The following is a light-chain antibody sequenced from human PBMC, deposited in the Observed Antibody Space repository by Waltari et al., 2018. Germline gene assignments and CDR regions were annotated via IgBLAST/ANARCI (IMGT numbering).Light chain of an antibody. V-gene: IGKV1-5*03. Sequence: DIQMTQSPSTLSASVGDRVTITCRASQSINGWLAWYQQKPGKAPKLLIYKAFTLESGVPSRFSGSGSGTQFTLTINSLQPDDVATYYYQHYSGYPLTFGGGTKVDIK. J-gene: IGKJ4*01. CDR3: QHYSGYPLT. CDR2: KAF. CDR1: QSINGW.